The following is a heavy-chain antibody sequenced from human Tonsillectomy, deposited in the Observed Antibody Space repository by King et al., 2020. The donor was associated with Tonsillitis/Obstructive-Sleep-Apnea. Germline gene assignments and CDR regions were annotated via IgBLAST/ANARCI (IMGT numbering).Heavy chain of an antibody. V-gene: IGHV4-34*01. J-gene: IGHJ4*02. CDR2: INHSGST. CDR3: ARAAYGNNEIDF. CDR1: DGSVSGYY. D-gene: IGHD4-11*01. Sequence: VQLQQWGARLLKPSDTLSLTCAVYDGSVSGYYWSWIRQPPWKGLEWIGEINHSGSTNYNPCLKSRATISVDTSKNQFSLNLSSVTAADTAVYYCARAAYGNNEIDFWGRGTLVTVSS.